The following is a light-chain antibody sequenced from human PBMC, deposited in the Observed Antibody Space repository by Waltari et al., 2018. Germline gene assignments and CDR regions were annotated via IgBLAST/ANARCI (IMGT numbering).Light chain of an antibody. CDR2: WGS. CDR3: MQGLQSPT. Sequence: DIVMTQSPLSLPVTPGEAASISCRSNQSLLHSDGNTYLDWYLQRPGQSPQLLIYWGSKRDSGVPDRFSGSGSGTDFTLKISRVEADDVGIYYCMQGLQSPTFGGGTKVEIK. V-gene: IGKV2-28*01. J-gene: IGKJ4*01. CDR1: QSLLHSDGNTY.